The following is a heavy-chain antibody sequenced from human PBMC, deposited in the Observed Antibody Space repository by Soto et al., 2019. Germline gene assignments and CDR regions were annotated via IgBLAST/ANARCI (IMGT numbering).Heavy chain of an antibody. J-gene: IGHJ6*03. CDR3: ARVGNSSYYYMDV. CDR1: GFTFSSYS. D-gene: IGHD6-13*01. CDR2: IISSSSTI. Sequence: EVQLVESGGGLVQPGGSLRLSCAASGFTFSSYSMNWVRQAPGKGLEWVSYIISSSSTIYYADSVKGRFTISRDNAKNSLYLQLNSLRAEDTAVYYCARVGNSSYYYMDVWGKGTTVTVSS. V-gene: IGHV3-48*01.